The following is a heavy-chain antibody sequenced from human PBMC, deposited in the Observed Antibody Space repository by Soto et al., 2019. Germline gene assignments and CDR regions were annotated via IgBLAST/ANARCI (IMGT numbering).Heavy chain of an antibody. V-gene: IGHV3-9*01. D-gene: IGHD6-19*01. Sequence: LRLSCAASGFTFDDYAMHWVRQAPGKGLEWVSGISWNSGSIGYADSVKGRFTISRDNAKNSLYLQMNSLRAEDTALYYCAKDLYSSGPRGFDYWGQGTLVTVSS. CDR3: AKDLYSSGPRGFDY. CDR1: GFTFDDYA. J-gene: IGHJ4*02. CDR2: ISWNSGSI.